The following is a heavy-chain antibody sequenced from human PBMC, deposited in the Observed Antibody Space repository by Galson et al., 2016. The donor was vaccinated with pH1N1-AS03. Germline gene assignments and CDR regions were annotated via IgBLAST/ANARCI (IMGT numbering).Heavy chain of an antibody. V-gene: IGHV3-74*01. Sequence: SLRLSCAVSGFTFTDYWMHWVRQAPGKGLVWVAHINEDGSTARHADSVKGRFAISRDNAKNTLYLQMNSLRAEDTAVYYCARDLGGPNDYWGQGTLVTVSS. J-gene: IGHJ4*02. D-gene: IGHD4-23*01. CDR3: ARDLGGPNDY. CDR1: GFTFTDYW. CDR2: INEDGSTA.